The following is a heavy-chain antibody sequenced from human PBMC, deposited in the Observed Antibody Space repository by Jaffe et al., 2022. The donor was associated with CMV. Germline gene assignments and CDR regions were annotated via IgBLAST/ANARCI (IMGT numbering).Heavy chain of an antibody. CDR1: GGSISSGGYY. CDR3: ARVWALSSTRRSPGWFDP. CDR2: IYYSGST. V-gene: IGHV4-31*03. D-gene: IGHD2-2*01. J-gene: IGHJ5*02. Sequence: QVQLQESGPGLVKPSQTLSLTCTVSGGSISSGGYYWSWIRQHPGKGLEWIGYIYYSGSTYYNPSLKSRVTISVDTSKNQFSLKLSSVTAADTAVYYCARVWALSSTRRSPGWFDPWGQGTLVTVSS.